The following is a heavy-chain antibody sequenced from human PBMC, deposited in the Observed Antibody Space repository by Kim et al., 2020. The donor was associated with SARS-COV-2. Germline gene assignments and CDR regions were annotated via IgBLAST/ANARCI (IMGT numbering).Heavy chain of an antibody. V-gene: IGHV3-30*01. Sequence: VNGRYTIPRDHSQNTLYLQMNSLGAEDTAVYYCARPYCSGGSCYFYFDYWGQGTLATVSS. CDR3: ARPYCSGGSCYFYFDY. D-gene: IGHD2-15*01. J-gene: IGHJ4*02.